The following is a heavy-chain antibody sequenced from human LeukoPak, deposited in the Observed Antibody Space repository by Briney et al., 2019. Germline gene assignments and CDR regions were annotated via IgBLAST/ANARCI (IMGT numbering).Heavy chain of an antibody. CDR2: FDPEDGEP. Sequence: ASVKVSCKVSGYSPTDLSLHWVRQAPGKGLEWMGGFDPEDGEPIYAQKFQGRLSMTEDTSKDTGYMELRTLRSEDTALYYCATPVSDSSTSRTPWGQGTLVTVSS. D-gene: IGHD2/OR15-2a*01. V-gene: IGHV1-24*01. J-gene: IGHJ5*02. CDR1: GYSPTDLS. CDR3: ATPVSDSSTSRTP.